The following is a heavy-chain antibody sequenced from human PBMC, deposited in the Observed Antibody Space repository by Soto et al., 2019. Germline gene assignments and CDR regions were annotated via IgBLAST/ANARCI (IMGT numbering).Heavy chain of an antibody. CDR2: ISGSGGST. CDR3: AKIEAARTHFDY. J-gene: IGHJ4*02. D-gene: IGHD6-6*01. Sequence: GGSLRLSCAASGFTVSNYYMSWVRQAPGKGLEWISAISGSGGSTYYADSVKGRFTISRDNSKNTLYLQMNSLRAEDTAVYYCAKIEAARTHFDYWGQGTLVTVSS. V-gene: IGHV3-23*01. CDR1: GFTVSNYY.